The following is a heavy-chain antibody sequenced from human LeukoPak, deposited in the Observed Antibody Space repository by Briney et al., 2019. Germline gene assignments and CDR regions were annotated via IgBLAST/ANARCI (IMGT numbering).Heavy chain of an antibody. CDR3: ARASSYDSISWFDP. V-gene: IGHV4-59*01. D-gene: IGHD3-22*01. J-gene: IGHJ5*02. CDR1: GGSISSYY. CDR2: IYYSGST. Sequence: SETLSLTCTVSGGSISSYYWSWIRQPPGKGLEWIGYIYYSGSTNYNSSLKSQVTISVDTSKNQFSLKLSSVTAADTAVYYCARASSYDSISWFDPWGQGTLVTVSS.